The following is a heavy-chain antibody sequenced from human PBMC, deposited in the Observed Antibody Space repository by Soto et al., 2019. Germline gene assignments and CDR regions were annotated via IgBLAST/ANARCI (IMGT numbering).Heavy chain of an antibody. V-gene: IGHV1-46*01. D-gene: IGHD1-26*01. CDR3: ARGGSLYWYFDL. CDR1: GYTFTSYY. Sequence: ASVKVSCKASGYTFTSYYTHWVRQAPGQGLEWMGIINPSGGSTSYAQKFQGRVTITRDTSASTAYMELSSLRSEDTAVYYCARGGSLYWYFDLWGRGTLVTVS. J-gene: IGHJ2*01. CDR2: INPSGGST.